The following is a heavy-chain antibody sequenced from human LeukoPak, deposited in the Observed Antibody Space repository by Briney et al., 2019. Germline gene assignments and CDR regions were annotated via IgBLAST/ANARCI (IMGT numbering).Heavy chain of an antibody. CDR2: INHSGST. CDR3: ARGLTLGGYYRSYYMDV. CDR1: GGSFSGYY. D-gene: IGHD3-22*01. Sequence: PSETLSLTCAVYGGSFSGYYWSWIRQPPGKGLEWIGEINHSGSTNYNPSLKSRVTISVDTSKNQFSLKLSSVTAADTAVYYCARGLTLGGYYRSYYMDVWGKGTTVTVSS. J-gene: IGHJ6*03. V-gene: IGHV4-34*01.